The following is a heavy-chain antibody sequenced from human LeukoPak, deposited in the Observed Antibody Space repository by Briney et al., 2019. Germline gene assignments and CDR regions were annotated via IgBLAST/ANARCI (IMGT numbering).Heavy chain of an antibody. CDR2: IIPILGIA. CDR3: ARDRESSTIFGVVIIGRDYYFDY. V-gene: IGHV1-69*04. Sequence: ASVKVSCKASGGTFSSYAISWVRQAPGQGLEWMGRIIPILGIANYAQKFQGRVTITADKSTSTAYMELSSLRSEDTAVYYCARDRESSTIFGVVIIGRDYYFDYWGQGTLVTVSS. CDR1: GGTFSSYA. J-gene: IGHJ4*02. D-gene: IGHD3-3*01.